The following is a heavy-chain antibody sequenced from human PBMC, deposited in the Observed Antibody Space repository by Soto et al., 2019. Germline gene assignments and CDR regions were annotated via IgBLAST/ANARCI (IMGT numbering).Heavy chain of an antibody. Sequence: GGSLRLSCAVSGFTFDDNAMHWVRQAPEKGLEWVSGINWKSDIGYADSVKGRFTISRDNAENSLYLQMNILRAADTALYYCAISQDRGGRTTFIYWGQGTQVTVPS. J-gene: IGHJ4*02. CDR1: GFTFDDNA. D-gene: IGHD3-16*01. V-gene: IGHV3-9*01. CDR2: INWKSDI. CDR3: AISQDRGGRTTFIY.